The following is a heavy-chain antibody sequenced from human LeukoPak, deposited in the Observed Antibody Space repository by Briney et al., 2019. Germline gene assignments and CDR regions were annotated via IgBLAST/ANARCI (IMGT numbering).Heavy chain of an antibody. J-gene: IGHJ3*02. Sequence: GASVKVSCKASGGTFSSNAISWVRQAPGQGLEWMGWINPDSGGTHYAQNFQGWVTMTRDTSISTAYMELSRLRSDDTAVYYCARGTLTAPRSAFDIWGQGTMVTVSS. CDR3: ARGTLTAPRSAFDI. V-gene: IGHV1-2*04. CDR2: INPDSGGT. CDR1: GGTFSSNA. D-gene: IGHD1-14*01.